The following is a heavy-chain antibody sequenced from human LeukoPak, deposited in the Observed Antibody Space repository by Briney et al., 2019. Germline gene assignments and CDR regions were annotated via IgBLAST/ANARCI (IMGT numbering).Heavy chain of an antibody. CDR3: ARDLGIAVAGVWGGYYYYYYMDV. Sequence: ASVKVSCKASGYTFTGYYMHWVRQAPGQGLEWMGWINPNSGGTNYAQKFQGRVTMTRDTPISTAYMELSRLRSDDTAVYYCARDLGIAVAGVWGGYYYYYYMDVWGKGTTVTVSS. J-gene: IGHJ6*03. CDR2: INPNSGGT. D-gene: IGHD6-19*01. V-gene: IGHV1-2*02. CDR1: GYTFTGYY.